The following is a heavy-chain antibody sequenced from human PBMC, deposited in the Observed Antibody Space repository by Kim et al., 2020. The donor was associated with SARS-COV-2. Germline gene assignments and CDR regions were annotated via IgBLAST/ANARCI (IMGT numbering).Heavy chain of an antibody. D-gene: IGHD6-13*01. CDR1: GGSFSGYY. V-gene: IGHV4-34*01. Sequence: SETLSLTCAVYGGSFSGYYWSWIRQPPGKGLEWIGEINHSGSTNYNPSLKSRVTISVDTSKNQFSLKLSSVTAADTAVYYCARVKIDSSSWYRQYYYYYGMDVWGQGTTVTVSS. J-gene: IGHJ6*02. CDR3: ARVKIDSSSWYRQYYYYYGMDV. CDR2: INHSGST.